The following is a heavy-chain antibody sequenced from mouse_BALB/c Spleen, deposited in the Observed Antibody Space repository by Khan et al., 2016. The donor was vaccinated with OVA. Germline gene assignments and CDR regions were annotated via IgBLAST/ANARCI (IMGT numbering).Heavy chain of an antibody. J-gene: IGHJ4*01. V-gene: IGHV9-3-1*01. D-gene: IGHD2-14*01. CDR2: INTYTGEP. Sequence: QIQLVQSGPELKTPGETVKISCKASGYTFTNFGMHWVKQAPGKGLKWMGWINTYTGEPTYAHDFKGRFAFSLETSANTAYLQINNLTNEDTAVDFGARAARYDKALDALDYWGQGTSVTVAS. CDR3: ARAARYDKALDALDY. CDR1: GYTFTNFG.